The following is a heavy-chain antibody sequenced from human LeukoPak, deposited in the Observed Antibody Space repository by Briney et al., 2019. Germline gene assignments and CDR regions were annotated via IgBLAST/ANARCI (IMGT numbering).Heavy chain of an antibody. CDR2: IHYTGST. CDR3: AKAQVLLWFGELLAPLDY. V-gene: IGHV4-59*12. CDR1: GGSINSYY. D-gene: IGHD3-10*01. Sequence: SETLSLTCTVSGGSINSYYWSWIRQPPGKGLESIGYIHYTGSTNYNPSLKSRVTISVDTSKNQFSLKLSSVTAADTAVYYCAKAQVLLWFGELLAPLDYWGQGTLVTVSS. J-gene: IGHJ4*02.